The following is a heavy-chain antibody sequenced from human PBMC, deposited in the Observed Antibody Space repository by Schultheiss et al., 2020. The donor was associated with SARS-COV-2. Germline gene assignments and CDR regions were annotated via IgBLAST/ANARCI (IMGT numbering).Heavy chain of an antibody. CDR3: ARGVLLSDYPLLDL. CDR2: ISPNNGGT. J-gene: IGHJ6*02. Sequence: GGSLRLSCKASGYSFTGYRLHWVRQAPGQGLEWMGWISPNNGGTNFAQKFQGSVTMTRDTSITTAYMELSRLTPDDTAVYYCARGVLLSDYPLLDLWGQGTTVTVSS. CDR1: GYSFTGYR. V-gene: IGHV1-2*02. D-gene: IGHD4-17*01.